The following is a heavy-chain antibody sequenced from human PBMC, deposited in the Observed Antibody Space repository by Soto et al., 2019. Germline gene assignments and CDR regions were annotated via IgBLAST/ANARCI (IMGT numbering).Heavy chain of an antibody. V-gene: IGHV1-69*06. Sequence: SVKVSCKASGGTCSSYAISWVRQAPGQGLEWMGGIIPIFGTANYAQKFQGRVTITADKSTSTAYMELSSLRSEDTAVYYCARDGGQDYVGHWFDPWGQGTLVTVSS. D-gene: IGHD4-17*01. CDR1: GGTCSSYA. CDR2: IIPIFGTA. J-gene: IGHJ5*02. CDR3: ARDGGQDYVGHWFDP.